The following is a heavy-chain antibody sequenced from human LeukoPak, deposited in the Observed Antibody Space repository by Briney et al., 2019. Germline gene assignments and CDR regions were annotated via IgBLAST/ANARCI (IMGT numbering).Heavy chain of an antibody. CDR3: ARGPWGSGSVVWFDP. Sequence: ASVKVSCKASGYTFTGYYMHRVRQAPGQGLEWMGWINPNSGGTNYAQKFQGRVTMTRDTSISTAYMELSRLRSDDTAVYYCARGPWGSGSVVWFDPWGQGTLVTVSS. CDR2: INPNSGGT. CDR1: GYTFTGYY. J-gene: IGHJ5*02. D-gene: IGHD3-10*01. V-gene: IGHV1-2*02.